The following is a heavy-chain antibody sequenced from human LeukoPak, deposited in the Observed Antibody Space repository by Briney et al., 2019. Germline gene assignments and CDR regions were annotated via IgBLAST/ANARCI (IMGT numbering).Heavy chain of an antibody. D-gene: IGHD2-15*01. CDR1: GFTFSSYG. CDR2: IRYDGSNK. CDR3: ARDLVVVAATGRGFDY. Sequence: GGSLRLSCAASGFTFSSYGMHWVRQAPGKGLEWVAFIRYDGSNKYYVDSVKGRFTISRDNSKNTLYLQMNSLRAEDTAVYYCARDLVVVAATGRGFDYWGQGTLVTVSS. J-gene: IGHJ4*02. V-gene: IGHV3-30*02.